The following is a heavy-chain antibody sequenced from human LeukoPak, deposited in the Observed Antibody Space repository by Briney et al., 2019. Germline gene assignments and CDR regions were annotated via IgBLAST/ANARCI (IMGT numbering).Heavy chain of an antibody. Sequence: SETLSLTCTVSGGSISSGGYYWSWIRQHPGKGLEWIGYIYYSGSTYYNPSLKSRVTISVDTSKNQFSLKLSSVTAADTAMYYCARFSRARKVVTATFDYWGQGTLVTVSS. CDR2: IYYSGST. J-gene: IGHJ4*02. D-gene: IGHD2-21*02. CDR1: GGSISSGGYY. CDR3: ARFSRARKVVTATFDY. V-gene: IGHV4-31*03.